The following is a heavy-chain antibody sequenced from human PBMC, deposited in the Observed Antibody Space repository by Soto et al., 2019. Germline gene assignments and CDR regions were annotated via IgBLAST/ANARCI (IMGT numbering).Heavy chain of an antibody. CDR3: ARDRVAIVGATTGSDY. J-gene: IGHJ4*02. V-gene: IGHV3-33*01. CDR2: IWYDGSNK. D-gene: IGHD1-26*01. Sequence: GGSLRLSCAASGFTFSSYGMHWVRQAPGKGLEWVAVIWYDGSNKYYADSVKGRFTISRDNSKNTLYLQMNSLRAEDTAVYYCARDRVAIVGATTGSDYWGQGTLVTVSS. CDR1: GFTFSSYG.